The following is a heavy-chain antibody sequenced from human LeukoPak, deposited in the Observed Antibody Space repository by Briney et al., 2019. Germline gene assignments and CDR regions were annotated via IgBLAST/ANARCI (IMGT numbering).Heavy chain of an antibody. Sequence: PSETLSLTCTVSGGSISTYYWSWIRQPPGKGLEWIGYIHNSESTNYNPSLKSRVTISMDTSKNQFSLRLSSVTAADTAVYYCARDVYSSSPNWGQGTLVTVSS. CDR3: ARDVYSSSPN. CDR2: IHNSEST. J-gene: IGHJ4*02. CDR1: GGSISTYY. D-gene: IGHD6-6*01. V-gene: IGHV4-59*01.